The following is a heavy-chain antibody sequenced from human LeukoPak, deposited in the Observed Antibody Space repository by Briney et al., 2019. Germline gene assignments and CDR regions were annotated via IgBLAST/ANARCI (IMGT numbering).Heavy chain of an antibody. Sequence: GGSLRLSCAASGFTVSSNYMSWFRQAPGKGLEWVSVIYSGGSTYYADSVKGRFTISRDNSKNTLYLQMNSLRAEDTAVYYCARDRCIVGATDAFDIWGQGTMVTVSS. CDR2: IYSGGST. CDR1: GFTVSSNY. V-gene: IGHV3-53*01. D-gene: IGHD1-26*01. CDR3: ARDRCIVGATDAFDI. J-gene: IGHJ3*02.